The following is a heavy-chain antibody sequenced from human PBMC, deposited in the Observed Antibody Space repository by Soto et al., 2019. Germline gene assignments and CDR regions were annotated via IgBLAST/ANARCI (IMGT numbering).Heavy chain of an antibody. CDR3: ARGRYGDY. Sequence: QVHLVQSGAEVKKPGASVKVSCKGSGYAFTTYGITWVRQAPAQGLEWMGWISAHNGNTNYAQKLQGRVTVTSDTSTSTAYMELRSLRSDDTAVYYCARGRYGDYWGQGALVTVSS. CDR2: ISAHNGNT. CDR1: GYAFTTYG. J-gene: IGHJ4*02. D-gene: IGHD1-1*01. V-gene: IGHV1-18*01.